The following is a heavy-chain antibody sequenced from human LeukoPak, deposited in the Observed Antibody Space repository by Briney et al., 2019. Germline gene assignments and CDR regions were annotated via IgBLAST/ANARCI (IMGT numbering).Heavy chain of an antibody. V-gene: IGHV1-2*02. CDR1: GYTFTGYY. Sequence: ASVKVSCKASGYTFTGYYMHWVRQAPGQGLEWMGWINPNSGGTNYAQKFQGRVTMTRDTSISTAYMELSRLRSDDTAMYYCARNIAARRSDAFDIWGQGTMVTVSS. J-gene: IGHJ3*02. CDR2: INPNSGGT. CDR3: ARNIAARRSDAFDI. D-gene: IGHD6-6*01.